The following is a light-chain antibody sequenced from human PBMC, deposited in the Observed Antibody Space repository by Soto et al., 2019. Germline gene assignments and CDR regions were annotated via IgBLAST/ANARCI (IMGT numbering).Light chain of an antibody. J-gene: IGLJ1*01. CDR1: GSDIGAYNY. V-gene: IGLV2-14*01. Sequence: QSVLTQPPSVSGAPGQRVSISCTGSGSDIGAYNYVSWYQQHPGKAPKLLIHGVTRRPSGVSSRFSASKSAYTASLTISGLQAEDEANYYCSSFTTSYFYVLGHGTKLT. CDR2: GVT. CDR3: SSFTTSYFYV.